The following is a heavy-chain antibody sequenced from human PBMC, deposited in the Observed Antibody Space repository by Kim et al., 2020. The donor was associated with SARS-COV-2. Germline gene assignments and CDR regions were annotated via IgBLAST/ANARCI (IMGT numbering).Heavy chain of an antibody. D-gene: IGHD3-10*01. CDR2: IYYSGST. CDR1: GGSISSSSYY. V-gene: IGHV4-39*07. CDR3: ARGEGYYYGSGEGY. Sequence: SETLSLTCTVSGGSISSSSYYWGWIRQPPGKGLEWIGSIYYSGSTYYNPSLKSRVTISVDTSKNQFSLKLSSVTAADTAVYYCARGEGYYYGSGEGYWGQGTLVTVSS. J-gene: IGHJ4*02.